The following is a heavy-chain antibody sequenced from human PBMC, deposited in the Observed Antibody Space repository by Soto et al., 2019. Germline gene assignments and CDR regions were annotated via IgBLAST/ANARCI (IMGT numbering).Heavy chain of an antibody. CDR1: GFTFDDYA. D-gene: IGHD6-19*01. V-gene: IGHV3-9*01. CDR2: ISWNSGDI. J-gene: IGHJ4*02. CDR3: AKGCLSSGWTSFDY. Sequence: PGGSLRLSCAASGFTFDDYAMHWVRQAPGKGLEWVSGISWNSGDIAYADSVKGRFTISRDNAKNSLHLQMNSLRAEDTALYYCAKGCLSSGWTSFDYWGQGTLVTVSS.